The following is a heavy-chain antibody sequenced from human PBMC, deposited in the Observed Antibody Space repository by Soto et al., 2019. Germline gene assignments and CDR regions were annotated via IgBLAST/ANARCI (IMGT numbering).Heavy chain of an antibody. CDR3: AAGSSSSVNYYYYGMDV. J-gene: IGHJ6*02. CDR2: IVVGSGNT. V-gene: IGHV1-58*01. Sequence: SVKVSCKASGFTFTSSAVQWVRQARGQRLEWIGWIVVGSGNTNYAQKFQERVTITRDMSTSTAYMELSSLRSEDTAVYYCAAGSSSSVNYYYYGMDVWGQGTTVTVSS. CDR1: GFTFTSSA. D-gene: IGHD6-6*01.